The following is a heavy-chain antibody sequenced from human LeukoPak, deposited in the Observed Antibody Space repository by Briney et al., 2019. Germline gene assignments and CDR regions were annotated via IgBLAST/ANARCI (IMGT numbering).Heavy chain of an antibody. CDR3: ARDTLGEAACDY. J-gene: IGHJ4*02. V-gene: IGHV3-64D*06. Sequence: GGSLGLSGSASGFTFSRYAMHWVRQAPGKGLEYVSAISSSGGSTYYADSVKGRFTISRDNSKDTLYLQMSSLRAEDTTVYYCARDTLGEAACDYWGQGTLVTVSS. D-gene: IGHD3-16*01. CDR2: ISSSGGST. CDR1: GFTFSRYA.